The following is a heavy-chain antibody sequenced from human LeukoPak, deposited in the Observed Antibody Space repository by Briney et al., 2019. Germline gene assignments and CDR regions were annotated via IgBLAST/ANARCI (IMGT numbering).Heavy chain of an antibody. D-gene: IGHD2-2*01. CDR1: GFTFSRFE. CDR2: ISPDGSRK. V-gene: IGHV3-30-3*01. Sequence: GGSLRLSCAASGFTFSRFEMHWVRQAPGKGLEWVGLISPDGSRKYYTDSVKGRFTVSRDNSRNTLYLQMDSLRTEDTAVYYCARDLGVVVVPAAIVYWGQGTLVTVSS. J-gene: IGHJ4*02. CDR3: ARDLGVVVVPAAIVY.